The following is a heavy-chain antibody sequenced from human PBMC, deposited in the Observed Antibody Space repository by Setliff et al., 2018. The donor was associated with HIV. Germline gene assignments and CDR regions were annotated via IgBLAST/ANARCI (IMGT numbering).Heavy chain of an antibody. CDR1: GYTFTTYG. J-gene: IGHJ4*02. CDR2: ISTYSDER. V-gene: IGHV1-18*01. Sequence: ASVKVSCKPSGYTFTTYGLSWVRQAPGQGLEWMGWISTYSDERSYAQNLQGRVTVTTDTSTSTAYMELRSLRFDDTAVYYCARGEIMVRGVIGGYFDYWGQGTLVTVSS. CDR3: ARGEIMVRGVIGGYFDY. D-gene: IGHD3-10*01.